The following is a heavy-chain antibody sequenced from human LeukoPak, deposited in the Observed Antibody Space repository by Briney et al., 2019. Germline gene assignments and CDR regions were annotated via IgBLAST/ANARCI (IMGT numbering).Heavy chain of an antibody. CDR3: ARDGGYCSSTSCTDAFDI. V-gene: IGHV3-48*04. CDR1: GFTFSSYS. D-gene: IGHD2-2*01. Sequence: PGGSLRLSCAASGFTFSSYSMNWVRQAPGKGLEWVSYISSNSSTIYYADSVKGRFTISRDNAKNSLYLQMNSLRAEDTAVYYCARDGGYCSSTSCTDAFDIWGQGTMVTVSS. J-gene: IGHJ3*02. CDR2: ISSNSSTI.